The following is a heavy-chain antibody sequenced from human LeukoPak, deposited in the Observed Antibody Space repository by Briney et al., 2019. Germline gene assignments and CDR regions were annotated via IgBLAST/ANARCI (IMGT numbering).Heavy chain of an antibody. CDR2: IHPRDSNT. Sequence: GESLQISFTGSGYTFGNYWIGWVRQMPGKGLECMGIIHPRDSNTKYSPSFQGQVTISADKSISTAYLQWSSLKASDTAMYYCARLGPEYYYYFMDVWGTGTTVTVSS. J-gene: IGHJ6*03. CDR1: GYTFGNYW. D-gene: IGHD1-26*01. CDR3: ARLGPEYYYYFMDV. V-gene: IGHV5-51*01.